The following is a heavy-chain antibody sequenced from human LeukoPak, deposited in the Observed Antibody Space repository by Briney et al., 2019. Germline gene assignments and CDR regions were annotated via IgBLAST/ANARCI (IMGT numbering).Heavy chain of an antibody. CDR2: ISYDGSNK. J-gene: IGHJ4*02. D-gene: IGHD2-21*01. CDR1: GYTFSGYA. CDR3: ARDSTRIKPFDS. V-gene: IGHV3-30-3*01. Sequence: GGCLRLSCAASGYTFSGYAMHWVRQAPGKGLEWVAVISYDGSNKYYADSVKGRFTISRDNSKNTLYLQMNSLRAEDTAVYYCARDSTRIKPFDSWGQGTRVTVSS.